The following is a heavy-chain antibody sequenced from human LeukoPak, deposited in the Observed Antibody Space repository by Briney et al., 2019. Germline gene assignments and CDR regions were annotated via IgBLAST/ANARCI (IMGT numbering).Heavy chain of an antibody. CDR1: GFTFSSYA. Sequence: GGSLRLSCAASGFTFSSYAMRWVRQAPGKGLEWVSDISGSGGGTYYADSVKIRFATSRNNSKNTMYLQFNNLRAEDTAVYYCASQKESFYDSSANCWGHGTLVTVSS. CDR2: ISGSGGGT. D-gene: IGHD3-22*01. V-gene: IGHV3-23*01. CDR3: ASQKESFYDSSANC. J-gene: IGHJ4*01.